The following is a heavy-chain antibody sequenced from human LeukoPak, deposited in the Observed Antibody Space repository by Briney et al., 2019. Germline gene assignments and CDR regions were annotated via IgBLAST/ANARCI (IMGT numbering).Heavy chain of an antibody. CDR3: ARLYCSGGSCYPAPDY. CDR2: ISAYNGNT. D-gene: IGHD2-15*01. Sequence: AAVKVSCKPSGYTFTSYGISWVRQAPGQGLEWMGWISAYNGNTNYAQNLQGRVTMTTDTSTSTAYMELRSLRSDDTAVYYCARLYCSGGSCYPAPDYWGQGTLVTVSS. J-gene: IGHJ4*02. V-gene: IGHV1-18*01. CDR1: GYTFTSYG.